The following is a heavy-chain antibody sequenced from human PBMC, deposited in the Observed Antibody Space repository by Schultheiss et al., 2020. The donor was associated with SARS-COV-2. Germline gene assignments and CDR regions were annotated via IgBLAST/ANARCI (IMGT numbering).Heavy chain of an antibody. D-gene: IGHD3-9*01. Sequence: SQTLSLTCTVSGGSIGSYYWTWIRQTPGKGLEWIGYIYYSGSTNYNPSLKSRVTISVDTSKNQFSLKLSSVTAADTAVYYCARVVPYYDILTGYSPAAFDIWGQGTMVTVSS. V-gene: IGHV4-59*08. J-gene: IGHJ3*02. CDR2: IYYSGST. CDR1: GGSIGSYY. CDR3: ARVVPYYDILTGYSPAAFDI.